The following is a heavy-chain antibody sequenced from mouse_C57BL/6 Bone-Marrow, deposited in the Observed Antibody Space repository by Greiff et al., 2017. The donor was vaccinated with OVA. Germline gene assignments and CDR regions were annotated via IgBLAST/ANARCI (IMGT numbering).Heavy chain of an antibody. CDR2: INPYNGDT. V-gene: IGHV1-20*01. J-gene: IGHJ4*01. D-gene: IGHD1-1*01. CDR1: GYSFTGYF. CDR3: ARQDYYGSSDYYAMDY. Sequence: VHVKQSGPELVKPGDSVKISCKASGYSFTGYFMNWVMQSHGKSLEWIGRINPYNGDTFYNQKFKGKATLTEDKSSSTAHMWLRSLTSEDSAVYYCARQDYYGSSDYYAMDYWGQGTSVTVSS.